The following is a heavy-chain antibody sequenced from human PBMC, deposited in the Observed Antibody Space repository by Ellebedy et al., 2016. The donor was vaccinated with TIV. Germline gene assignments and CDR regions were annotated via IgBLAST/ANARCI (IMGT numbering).Heavy chain of an antibody. Sequence: GGSLRLSCAASGFTVSNSYMNWVRQAPGKGLEWVSGISAGGNTYYADSVKGRFTISRDNAKNTLYLQMNSVRAEDTAVYYCAREVLPSSKGGPFDIWGQGTMVTVSS. D-gene: IGHD2-2*01. CDR1: GFTVSNSY. J-gene: IGHJ3*02. CDR3: AREVLPSSKGGPFDI. V-gene: IGHV3-53*01. CDR2: ISAGGNT.